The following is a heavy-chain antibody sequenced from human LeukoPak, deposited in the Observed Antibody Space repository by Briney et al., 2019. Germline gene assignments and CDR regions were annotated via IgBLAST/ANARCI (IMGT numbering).Heavy chain of an antibody. V-gene: IGHV3-21*01. CDR3: ARVRWYSSSYIDY. Sequence: GGSLRLSCAASGFTFSSYGMNWVRQAPGKGLEWVSSISSSSSYIYYADSVKGRFTISRDNAKNSLYLQMNSLRAEDTAVYYCARVRWYSSSYIDYWGQGTLVTVSS. CDR2: ISSSSSYI. J-gene: IGHJ4*02. D-gene: IGHD6-13*01. CDR1: GFTFSSYG.